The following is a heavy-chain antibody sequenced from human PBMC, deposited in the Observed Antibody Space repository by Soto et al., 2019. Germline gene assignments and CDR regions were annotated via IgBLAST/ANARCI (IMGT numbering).Heavy chain of an antibody. Sequence: ASVKVSCKASGYTFTSYGISWVRQAPGQGLEWMGWIIAYNGNTNYAQKLQGRVTITTDKSTSTAYMELRSLRSDDTAVYYCARDGQRWLQAYYFDYWGQGTLVTVSS. CDR2: IIAYNGNT. V-gene: IGHV1-18*01. J-gene: IGHJ4*02. CDR3: ARDGQRWLQAYYFDY. D-gene: IGHD5-12*01. CDR1: GYTFTSYG.